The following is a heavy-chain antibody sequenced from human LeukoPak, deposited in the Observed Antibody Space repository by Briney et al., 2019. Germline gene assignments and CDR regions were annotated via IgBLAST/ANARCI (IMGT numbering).Heavy chain of an antibody. J-gene: IGHJ5*02. D-gene: IGHD5-12*01. CDR3: AREARSGYEGFWSDP. Sequence: KASETLSLTCTVSGGSISSYYWSWIRQPPGKGLEWIGSIYHSGSTYYNPSLKSRVTISVDTSKNQFSLKLSSVTAADTAVYYCAREARSGYEGFWSDPWGQGTLVTVSS. CDR2: IYHSGST. V-gene: IGHV4-59*12. CDR1: GGSISSYY.